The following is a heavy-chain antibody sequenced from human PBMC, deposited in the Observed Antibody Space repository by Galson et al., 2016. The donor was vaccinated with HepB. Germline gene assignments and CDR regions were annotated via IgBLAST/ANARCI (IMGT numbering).Heavy chain of an antibody. Sequence: ETLSLTCTVSGYSFRSGYLWGWMRQPPGKGLEWMGSMYQSGNIYYNPSLKSRLAISGDTSNNQLSLRLRSVTAADTAVYYCARGRSGISPFDFWGQGVLVTVSS. D-gene: IGHD1-26*01. CDR2: MYQSGNI. J-gene: IGHJ4*02. CDR1: GYSFRSGYL. CDR3: ARGRSGISPFDF. V-gene: IGHV4-38-2*02.